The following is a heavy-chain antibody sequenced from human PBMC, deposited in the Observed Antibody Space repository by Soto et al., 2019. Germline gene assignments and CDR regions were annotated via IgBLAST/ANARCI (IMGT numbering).Heavy chain of an antibody. CDR3: AISGEGYFDY. V-gene: IGHV4-59*01. J-gene: IGHJ4*02. Sequence: SETLSLTCTVSGGSISSYYWSWIRQPPGKGLEWIGYIYYSGSTNYNPSLKSRVTISVDTSKNQFSLKLSSVTAADTAVYYCAISGEGYFDYWGQGTLVTVSS. D-gene: IGHD7-27*01. CDR2: IYYSGST. CDR1: GGSISSYY.